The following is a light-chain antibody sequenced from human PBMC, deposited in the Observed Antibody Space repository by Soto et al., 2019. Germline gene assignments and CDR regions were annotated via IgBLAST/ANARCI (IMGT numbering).Light chain of an antibody. Sequence: QSVLTQSASVSGSPGQSITISCTGTSSDVGSYNHVSWYQQHPGEVPKLIIFNVNDRPSGVSNRFSGSKSGNTASLTISGLQAEDEADYYCSSFTSSTTDVFGTGNKVTVL. CDR2: NVN. J-gene: IGLJ1*01. CDR1: SSDVGSYNH. CDR3: SSFTSSTTDV. V-gene: IGLV2-14*01.